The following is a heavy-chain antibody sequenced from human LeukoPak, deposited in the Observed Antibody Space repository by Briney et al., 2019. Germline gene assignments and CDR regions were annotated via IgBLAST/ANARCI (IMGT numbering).Heavy chain of an antibody. J-gene: IGHJ3*02. CDR1: GFTFSSSG. V-gene: IGHV3-30*02. D-gene: IGHD2-15*01. CDR3: ARHRSGGSQDDAFDI. Sequence: PGGSLRLSCAASGFTFSSSGMHWVRQAPGKGLEWVAFIRYDGSNKYYADSVKGRFTISRDNSKNTLYLQMNSLRPEDTAVYYCARHRSGGSQDDAFDIWGQGTMVTVSS. CDR2: IRYDGSNK.